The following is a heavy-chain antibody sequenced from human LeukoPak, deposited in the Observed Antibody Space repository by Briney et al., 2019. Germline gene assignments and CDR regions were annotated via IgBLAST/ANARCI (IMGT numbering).Heavy chain of an antibody. Sequence: GEALMIFCWASSYSSISYWSGYWRQMPGQGGEWMGIIYPGDSGTRYNPSFQGKIPISADESISTAYLQWNSLKASDTTMYYCARQSRGYSGYDTPDRVGANYYYYGMDVWGQGTTVTASS. J-gene: IGHJ6*02. CDR3: ARQSRGYSGYDTPDRVGANYYYYGMDV. D-gene: IGHD5-12*01. CDR2: IYPGDSGT. CDR1: SYSSISYW. V-gene: IGHV5-51*01.